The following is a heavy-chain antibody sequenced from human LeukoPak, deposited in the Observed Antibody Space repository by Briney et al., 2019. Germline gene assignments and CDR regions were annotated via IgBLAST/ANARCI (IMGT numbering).Heavy chain of an antibody. CDR2: IWYDGSNK. D-gene: IGHD3-10*01. Sequence: GRSLRLSCAASGFTFSSYGMHWVRQAPGKGLEWGAVIWYDGSNKYYADSVKGRFTISRDNSKNTLYLQMNSPRAEDTAVYYCARVWFGEADAFDIWGQGTMVTVSS. J-gene: IGHJ3*02. V-gene: IGHV3-33*01. CDR1: GFTFSSYG. CDR3: ARVWFGEADAFDI.